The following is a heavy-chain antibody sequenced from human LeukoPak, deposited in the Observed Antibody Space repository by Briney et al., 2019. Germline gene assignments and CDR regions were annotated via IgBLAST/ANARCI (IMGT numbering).Heavy chain of an antibody. V-gene: IGHV3-23*01. CDR2: ISASGADT. D-gene: IGHD3-10*01. Sequence: QPGGSLRLSCAASGFTLSSYATSWVRQAPGKGLEWVSAISASGADTCYADSVKGRFTISRDTSKNTVYLQMNSLRDEDTAVYYCAKQLDSGNYYPTGDDYWGQGTLVTVSS. CDR1: GFTLSSYA. J-gene: IGHJ4*02. CDR3: AKQLDSGNYYPTGDDY.